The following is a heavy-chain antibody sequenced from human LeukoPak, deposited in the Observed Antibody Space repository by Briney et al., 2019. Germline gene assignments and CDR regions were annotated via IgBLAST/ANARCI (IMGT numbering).Heavy chain of an antibody. CDR1: GFTFSDYG. CDR3: ARTRYNSGGGDY. J-gene: IGHJ4*02. D-gene: IGHD6-19*01. V-gene: IGHV3-33*01. Sequence: PGMSLRLSCAAAGFTFSDYGMHWVRQAPGKGLEWVAVIWYDGTNKFYADSVEGRFTISRDNSKNTLYLQMNSLRAEDTAVYYCARTRYNSGGGDYWGQGTPVTVSP. CDR2: IWYDGTNK.